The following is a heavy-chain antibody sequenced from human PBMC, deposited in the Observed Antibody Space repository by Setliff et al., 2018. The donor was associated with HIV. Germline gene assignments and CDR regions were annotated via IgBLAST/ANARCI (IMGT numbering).Heavy chain of an antibody. V-gene: IGHV4-61*02. CDR1: GGSISSGSYY. J-gene: IGHJ4*02. Sequence: PSETLSLTCTVSGGSISSGSYYWSWIRQPAGKGLEWIGRIYTSGRIDYNPSLKSRVTISVDTSNKQFSLNLSSVTAADTAVYYCARDSDYYDSSTYRLDYWGQGTLVTVS. D-gene: IGHD3-22*01. CDR3: ARDSDYYDSSTYRLDY. CDR2: IYTSGRI.